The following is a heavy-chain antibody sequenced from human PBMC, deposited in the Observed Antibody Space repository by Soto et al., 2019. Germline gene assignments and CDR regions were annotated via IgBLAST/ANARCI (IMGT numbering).Heavy chain of an antibody. CDR1: GFTFSSYW. CDR2: IKQDGSEK. J-gene: IGHJ3*02. V-gene: IGHV3-7*01. D-gene: IGHD1-26*01. CDR3: ARVSGTMQWELRDAFDI. Sequence: GGSLRLSCAASGFTFSSYWMSWVRQAPGKGLEWVANIKQDGSEKYYEDTVKGRFTISRDNAKNSLYLQMNSLRAEDTAVYYCARVSGTMQWELRDAFDIWGQGTLVTVSS.